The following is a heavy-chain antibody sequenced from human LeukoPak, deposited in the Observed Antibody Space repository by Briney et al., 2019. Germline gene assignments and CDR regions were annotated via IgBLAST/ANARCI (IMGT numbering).Heavy chain of an antibody. V-gene: IGHV4-31*03. J-gene: IGHJ4*02. CDR3: ARLCDSSGYPMYYFDY. Sequence: PSETLSLTCTVSGGSISSGGYYWSWIRQHPGKGLEWIGYIYYSGSTYYNPSLKSRVTISVDTSKNQFSLKLSSVTAADTAVYYCARLCDSSGYPMYYFDYWGQGTLVTVSS. D-gene: IGHD3-22*01. CDR2: IYYSGST. CDR1: GGSISSGGYY.